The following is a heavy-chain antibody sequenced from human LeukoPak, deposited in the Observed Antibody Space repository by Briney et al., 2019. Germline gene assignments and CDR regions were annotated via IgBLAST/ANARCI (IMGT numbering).Heavy chain of an antibody. CDR1: ASTFNKYW. J-gene: IGHJ4*02. D-gene: IGHD5-18*01. Sequence: GGSLRLSCGASASTFNKYWIHWVRQAPGKGLVWVSRVKSDGEITTYADSVKGRFTASRDISKSTFYLQMNSLRVEDTAVYYCAKDGQGGYSYGYLAHWGQGTLVTVSS. V-gene: IGHV3-74*01. CDR2: VKSDGEIT. CDR3: AKDGQGGYSYGYLAH.